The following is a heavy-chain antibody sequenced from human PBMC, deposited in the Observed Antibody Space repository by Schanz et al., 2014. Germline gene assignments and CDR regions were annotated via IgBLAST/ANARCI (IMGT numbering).Heavy chain of an antibody. CDR2: IYYSGST. Sequence: QVQLQESGPGLVKPSQTLSLTCAVSGGSISSGGYTWSWIRQPPGKGLEGIGYIYYSGSTYYNPPLKSRVTISVDTSKNHFSLTLGSVTAADTAVYYCARAAGPVDYWGQGTLVTVSS. V-gene: IGHV4-30-4*07. CDR3: ARAAGPVDY. J-gene: IGHJ4*02. D-gene: IGHD6-13*01. CDR1: GGSISSGGYT.